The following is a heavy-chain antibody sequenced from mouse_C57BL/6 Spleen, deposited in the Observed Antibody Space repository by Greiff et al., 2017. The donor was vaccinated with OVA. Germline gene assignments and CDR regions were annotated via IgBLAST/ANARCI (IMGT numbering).Heavy chain of an antibody. CDR2: IDPENGDT. Sequence: VQLQQSGAELVRPGASVKLSCTASGFNIKDDYMHWVKQRPEQGLEWIGWIDPENGDTEYASKFQGKATITADTSSNTAYLQLSSLTSEDTAVYYCTLYYDGSDYLDYWGQGTTLTVSS. CDR1: GFNIKDDY. J-gene: IGHJ2*01. V-gene: IGHV14-4*01. D-gene: IGHD1-1*02. CDR3: TLYYDGSDYLDY.